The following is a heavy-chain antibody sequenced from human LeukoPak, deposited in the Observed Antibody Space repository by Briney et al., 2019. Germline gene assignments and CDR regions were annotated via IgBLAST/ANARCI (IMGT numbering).Heavy chain of an antibody. J-gene: IGHJ5*02. D-gene: IGHD3-22*01. CDR3: ARHYYYDSSGYYYWFDP. Sequence: PSETLSLTCAVSGGSISSGGYSWSWIRQPPGKGLEWIGYIYHSGSTYYNPSLKSRVTISVGRSKNQFSLKLSSVTAADTAVYYCARHYYYDSSGYYYWFDPWGQGTLVTVSS. CDR1: GGSISSGGYS. CDR2: IYHSGST. V-gene: IGHV4-30-2*01.